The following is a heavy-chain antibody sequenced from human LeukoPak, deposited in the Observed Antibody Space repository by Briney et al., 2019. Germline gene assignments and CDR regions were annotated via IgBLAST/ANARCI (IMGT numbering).Heavy chain of an antibody. CDR3: TRLAGGHTGPFDY. CDR1: GSSIGTYS. CDR2: IYTTGST. V-gene: IGHV4-4*09. Sequence: KTSETLSLTCTVSGSSIGTYSWSWIRQPPGKGLEWVGYIYTTGSTHYNPSLKSRVTISLDTSKNQFSLNLSSVTAADTAVYYCTRLAGGHTGPFDYWGQGTLVAVSS. J-gene: IGHJ4*02. D-gene: IGHD4-23*01.